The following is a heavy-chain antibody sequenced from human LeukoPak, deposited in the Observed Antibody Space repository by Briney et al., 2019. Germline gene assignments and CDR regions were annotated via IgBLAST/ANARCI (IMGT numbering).Heavy chain of an antibody. CDR2: ISGSGGTT. V-gene: IGHV3-23*01. CDR1: GFTFSSHG. Sequence: GGSLRLSCAGSGFTFSSHGMSWVRQAPGKGLEWVLAISGSGGTTYYAYSVKDRFTISRDNSKRTVFLQMTNLRVDDTAVYYCAKNLRSMPPLPLDYWGQGTLVTVSS. J-gene: IGHJ4*02. CDR3: AKNLRSMPPLPLDY. D-gene: IGHD2-2*01.